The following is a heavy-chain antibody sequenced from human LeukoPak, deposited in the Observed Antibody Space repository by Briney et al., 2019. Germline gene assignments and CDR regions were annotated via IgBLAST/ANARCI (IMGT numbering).Heavy chain of an antibody. CDR3: ARAVDTAMVYYYYYGMDV. V-gene: IGHV1-18*01. Sequence: ASVKVSCKASGYTFTGYGISWVRQAPGQGLEWMGWICAYNGNTNYAQKLQGRVTMTTDTSTSTAYMELRSLRSDDTAVYYCARAVDTAMVYYYYYGMDVWGQGTTITVSS. CDR2: ICAYNGNT. CDR1: GYTFTGYG. D-gene: IGHD5-18*01. J-gene: IGHJ6*02.